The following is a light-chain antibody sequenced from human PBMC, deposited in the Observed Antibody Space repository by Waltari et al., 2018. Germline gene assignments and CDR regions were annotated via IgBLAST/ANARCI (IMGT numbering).Light chain of an antibody. Sequence: EIVMSQSPLSLPVTPGEPASISCRSSQSLLHSNGYNYVDWFLQKPGQSPQLLIYLACSRASGVPDSFSGSGSGTDFTLQISRVEAEDVGVYYCMQALQTPVTFGPGTKVDI. CDR3: MQALQTPVT. CDR1: QSLLHSNGYNY. CDR2: LAC. V-gene: IGKV2-28*01. J-gene: IGKJ3*01.